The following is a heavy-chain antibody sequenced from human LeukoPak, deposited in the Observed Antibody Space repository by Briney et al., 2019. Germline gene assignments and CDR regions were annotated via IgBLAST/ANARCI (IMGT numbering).Heavy chain of an antibody. J-gene: IGHJ3*02. CDR2: ISGSGGST. D-gene: IGHD3-9*01. CDR1: GFTFSSYA. Sequence: GGSLRLSCAASGFTFSSYAMSWVRQAPGKGLEWVSAISGSGGSTYYADSVKGRFTISRDSSKNTLYLQLNSLRAEDTAVYYCAKANILTAKTSWGHAFDIWGQGTMVTVSS. CDR3: AKANILTAKTSWGHAFDI. V-gene: IGHV3-23*01.